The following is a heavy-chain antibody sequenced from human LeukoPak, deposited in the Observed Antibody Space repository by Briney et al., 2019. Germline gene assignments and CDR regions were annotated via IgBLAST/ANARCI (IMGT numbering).Heavy chain of an antibody. V-gene: IGHV4-31*03. CDR2: IYYSGST. CDR1: GGSISSGGYY. Sequence: PSQTLSLTCTVSGGSISSGGYYWSWLRQHPGKGLEWIGYIYYSGSTYYNPSLKSRVTISVDTSKDQFSLKLSSVTAADTAVYYCARGGYDSSGYYYHYFDYWGQGTLVTVSS. D-gene: IGHD3-22*01. J-gene: IGHJ4*02. CDR3: ARGGYDSSGYYYHYFDY.